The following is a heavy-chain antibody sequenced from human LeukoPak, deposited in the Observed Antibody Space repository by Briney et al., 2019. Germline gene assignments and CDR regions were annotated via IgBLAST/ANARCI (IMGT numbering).Heavy chain of an antibody. CDR1: GGSISSSSYS. CDR3: VRAAYGGWFDP. D-gene: IGHD6-13*01. CDR2: IYYSGST. J-gene: IGHJ5*02. V-gene: IGHV4-39*01. Sequence: SETLSLTCTVSGGSISSSSYSWGWIRQPPGKGLEWIGSIYYSGSTYYNPSLKSRVTISVGTSKNQFSLKLSSVTAADTAVYYCVRAAYGGWFDPWGQGTLVTVSS.